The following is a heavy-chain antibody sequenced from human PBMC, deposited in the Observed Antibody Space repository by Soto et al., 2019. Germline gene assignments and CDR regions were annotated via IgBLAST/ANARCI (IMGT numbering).Heavy chain of an antibody. Sequence: GGSLRLSCAASGFTFSSYGMHWVRQAPGKGLEWVAVIWYDGSNKYYADSVKGRFTISRDNSKNTLYLQMNSLRAEDTAVYYCARDGELPGTLSGYYYYGMDVWGQGTTVTVSS. D-gene: IGHD1-7*01. V-gene: IGHV3-33*01. CDR2: IWYDGSNK. CDR3: ARDGELPGTLSGYYYYGMDV. J-gene: IGHJ6*02. CDR1: GFTFSSYG.